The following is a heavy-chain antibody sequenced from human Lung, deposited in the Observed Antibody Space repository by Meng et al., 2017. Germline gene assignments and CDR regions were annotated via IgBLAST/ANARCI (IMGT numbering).Heavy chain of an antibody. CDR2: IYHSGCT. J-gene: IGHJ4*02. CDR3: ARGLGEAVVPRTMFDY. CDR1: GASLSSSNW. Sequence: QGTMQGSAPGLVKPSGTLSLTCGVSGASLSSSNWWSWVRQPPGKGLEWIGEIYHSGCTKYNPSLKSRVTISVDKSKNQFSLKLSSVTAADTAVYYCARGLGEAVVPRTMFDYWGQGTLVTVSS. V-gene: IGHV4-4*02. D-gene: IGHD2-2*01.